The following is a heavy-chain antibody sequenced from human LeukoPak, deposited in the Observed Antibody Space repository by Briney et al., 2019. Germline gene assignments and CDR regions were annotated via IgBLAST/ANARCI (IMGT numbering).Heavy chain of an antibody. D-gene: IGHD3-22*01. CDR1: GFTVSNNY. Sequence: GGSLRLSCAASGFTVSNNYMSWVRQAPGKGLEWVSVIYSGGSTYYADSVKGRFTISRDNSKNTLYLQMNSLRAEDTAVYYCARTEYYYDSSGYRPFDYWGQGTLVTVSS. CDR2: IYSGGST. CDR3: ARTEYYYDSSGYRPFDY. J-gene: IGHJ4*02. V-gene: IGHV3-53*01.